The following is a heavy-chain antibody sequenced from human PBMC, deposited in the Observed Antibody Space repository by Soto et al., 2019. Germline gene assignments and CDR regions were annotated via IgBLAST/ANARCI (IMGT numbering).Heavy chain of an antibody. CDR2: IIPIFGTA. Sequence: QVQLVQSGAEVKKPGSSVKVSCKASGGTFSSYAISWVRQAPGQGLEWMGGIIPIFGTANYAQKFQGRVMITADESTSTAYMELSSLRSEDTAVHYCARGSGGLRFFVQYYYYGMDVWGQGTTVTVSS. V-gene: IGHV1-69*01. D-gene: IGHD3-3*01. CDR3: ARGSGGLRFFVQYYYYGMDV. J-gene: IGHJ6*02. CDR1: GGTFSSYA.